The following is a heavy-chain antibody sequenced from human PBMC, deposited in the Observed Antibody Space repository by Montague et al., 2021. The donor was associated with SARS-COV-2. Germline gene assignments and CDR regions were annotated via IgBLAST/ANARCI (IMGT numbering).Heavy chain of an antibody. CDR1: GGSISDYY. CDR3: ARGTGYDYYFDC. J-gene: IGHJ4*02. CDR2: IYYNTGDT. Sequence: SETLSLTCSVSGGSISDYYWNWIRQLPGKGLEWIGYIYYNTGDTNYNPSLQSRVTISLDTSKNQFSLSLRSVTAADTALYFCARGTGYDYYFDCWGLGTLVTVSS. D-gene: IGHD5-12*01. V-gene: IGHV4-59*01.